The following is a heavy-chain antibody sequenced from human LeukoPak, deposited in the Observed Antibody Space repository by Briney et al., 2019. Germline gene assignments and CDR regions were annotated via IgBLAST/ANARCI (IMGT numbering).Heavy chain of an antibody. D-gene: IGHD4-11*01. CDR2: IRYDGSNK. CDR3: ARDSYSKSAYNWFDP. CDR1: GFTFSSYG. Sequence: GGSLRLSCAASGFTFSSYGMHWVRQAPGKGLEWVAFIRYDGSNKYYADSVKGRFTISRDNSKNTLYLQMNSLRAEDTAVYYCARDSYSKSAYNWFDPWGQGTLVTVSS. J-gene: IGHJ5*02. V-gene: IGHV3-30*02.